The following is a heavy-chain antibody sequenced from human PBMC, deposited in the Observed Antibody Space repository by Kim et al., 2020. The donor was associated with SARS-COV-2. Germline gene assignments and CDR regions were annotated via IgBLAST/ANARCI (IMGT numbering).Heavy chain of an antibody. Sequence: TYYTPPLTGRVTISVDTSKNQFSLKLSSVTAADTAVYYCARQNWNDGQIGGQGTLVTVSS. J-gene: IGHJ4*02. CDR2: T. V-gene: IGHV4-39*01. D-gene: IGHD1-1*01. CDR3: ARQNWNDGQI.